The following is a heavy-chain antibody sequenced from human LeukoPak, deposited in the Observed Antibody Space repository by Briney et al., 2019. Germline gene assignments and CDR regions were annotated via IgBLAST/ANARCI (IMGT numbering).Heavy chain of an antibody. CDR2: INAGNGNT. D-gene: IGHD4-23*01. Sequence: GASVKVSCKASGYTFTSYAMHWVRQAPGQRLEWMGWINAGNGNTKYSQKFQGRVTITRDTSASTAYMELSSLRSEDTAVYYCARDTDYGGNSRFDYWGQGTLVTVSS. V-gene: IGHV1-3*01. CDR1: GYTFTSYA. CDR3: ARDTDYGGNSRFDY. J-gene: IGHJ4*02.